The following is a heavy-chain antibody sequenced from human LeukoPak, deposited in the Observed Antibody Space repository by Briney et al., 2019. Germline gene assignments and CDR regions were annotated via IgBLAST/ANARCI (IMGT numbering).Heavy chain of an antibody. V-gene: IGHV4-30-4*01. CDR3: ASGSWNYSRGLYY. CDR2: IYYSGST. D-gene: IGHD1-7*01. CDR1: GGSISSGDYY. J-gene: IGHJ4*02. Sequence: SETLSLTCTVSGGSISSGDYYWSWIRQPPGKGLEWIGYIYYSGSTYYNPSLKSRVTISVDTSKNQFSLKLSSVTAADTAVYYCASGSWNYSRGLYYWGQGTLVTVSS.